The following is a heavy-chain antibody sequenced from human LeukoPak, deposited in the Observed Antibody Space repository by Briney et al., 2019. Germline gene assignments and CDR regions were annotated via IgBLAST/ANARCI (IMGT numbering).Heavy chain of an antibody. V-gene: IGHV3-23*01. CDR3: AKAITVAGTWVFDY. D-gene: IGHD6-19*01. CDR1: GFTFSSYA. CDR2: ISGSGGST. Sequence: GGSLRLSCAASGFTFSSYAMSWVHQAPGKGLAWVSGISGSGGSTYHADSVKGRFTISRDNSKNTLYLQMSSLRAEDTAVYYCAKAITVAGTWVFDYWGQGTLVTVSS. J-gene: IGHJ4*02.